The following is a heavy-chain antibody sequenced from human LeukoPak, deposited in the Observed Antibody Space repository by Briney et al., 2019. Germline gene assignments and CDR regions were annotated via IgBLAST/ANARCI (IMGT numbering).Heavy chain of an antibody. D-gene: IGHD2-15*01. CDR2: MNPNSGNT. Sequence: ASVKVSCKASGYTFTSYDINWVRQATGQGLEWMGWMNPNSGNTGYAQKLQGRVSMTRNTTISTAYMELSSLRSEDTAVYYCARSQYCSGGSCRTPPNYWGQGTLVTVSS. J-gene: IGHJ4*02. CDR1: GYTFTSYD. CDR3: ARSQYCSGGSCRTPPNY. V-gene: IGHV1-8*01.